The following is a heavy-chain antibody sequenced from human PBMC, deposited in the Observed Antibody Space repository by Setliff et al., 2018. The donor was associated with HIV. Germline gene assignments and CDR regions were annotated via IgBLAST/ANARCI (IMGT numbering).Heavy chain of an antibody. CDR2: ISYDGSKK. J-gene: IGHJ4*02. Sequence: PGGSLRLSCAASGFTFSRYGMHWVRQAPGKGLEWVAFISYDGSKKYDADFVKGRFTISRDNSKNTLYLQMNSLRTDDTAVYFCARDVTVRLSVEYYFDYWGQGTLVTVSS. V-gene: IGHV3-30*04. CDR1: GFTFSRYG. CDR3: ARDVTVRLSVEYYFDY. D-gene: IGHD2-15*01.